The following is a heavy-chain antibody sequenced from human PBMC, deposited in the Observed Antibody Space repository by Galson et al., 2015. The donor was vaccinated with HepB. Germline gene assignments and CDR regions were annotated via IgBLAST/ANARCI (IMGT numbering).Heavy chain of an antibody. CDR2: ITARGST. CDR3: ARATGGTSGPMDV. V-gene: IGHV3-23*01. Sequence: SLRLSCAASGFTFSTYAMTWVRQGPGKGLEWVSRITARGSTQYADSVKGRFTISRDNSKSTLYLQMNSLRVEDVAVYYCARATGGTSGPMDVWGQGTTVTVSS. CDR1: GFTFSTYA. J-gene: IGHJ6*02. D-gene: IGHD1-26*01.